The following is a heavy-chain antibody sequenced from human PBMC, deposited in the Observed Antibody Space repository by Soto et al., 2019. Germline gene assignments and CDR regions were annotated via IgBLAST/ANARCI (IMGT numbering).Heavy chain of an antibody. D-gene: IGHD2-8*01. CDR2: IDPNNGDT. CDR1: GYTFTADY. J-gene: IGHJ5*02. Sequence: GASAKVSCKASGYTFTADYIQWVRQAPGRGLEWMGWIDPNNGDTHYAQKFQGSVTMTRDTSITTAYMELSRLTSDDTAVYYCARHERNGTDGEYYTYCFDPWGQGTLVTVSS. CDR3: ARHERNGTDGEYYTYCFDP. V-gene: IGHV1-2*02.